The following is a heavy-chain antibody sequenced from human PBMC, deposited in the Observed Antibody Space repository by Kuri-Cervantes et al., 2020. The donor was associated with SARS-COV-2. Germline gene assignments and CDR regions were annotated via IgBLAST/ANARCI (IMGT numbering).Heavy chain of an antibody. CDR2: INPNSGDT. Sequence: ASVKVSCKASGYTFTGYYMHWVRQAPGQGLEWMGWINPNSGDTNYAQNFQGWVTITRDTSASTAYMELSSLRSEDTAVYYCARTYCSSTSCSPGDYWGQGTLVTVSS. V-gene: IGHV1-2*04. CDR1: GYTFTGYY. CDR3: ARTYCSSTSCSPGDY. J-gene: IGHJ4*02. D-gene: IGHD2-2*01.